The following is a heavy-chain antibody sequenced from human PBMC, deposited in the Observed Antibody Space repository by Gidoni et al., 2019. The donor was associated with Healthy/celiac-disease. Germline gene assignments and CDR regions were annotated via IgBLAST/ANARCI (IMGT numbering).Heavy chain of an antibody. V-gene: IGHV3-30*01. CDR1: GFPFSSYA. CDR3: AREYYYDSSGYYDYFDY. J-gene: IGHJ4*02. Sequence: QVQLVESGGGVVQPGRSLRLSCAASGFPFSSYAMHWVRQAPGKGLEWVAVISYDGSNKYYADSVKGRFTISRDNSKNTLYLQMNSLRAEDTAVYYCAREYYYDSSGYYDYFDYWGQGTLVTVSS. CDR2: ISYDGSNK. D-gene: IGHD3-22*01.